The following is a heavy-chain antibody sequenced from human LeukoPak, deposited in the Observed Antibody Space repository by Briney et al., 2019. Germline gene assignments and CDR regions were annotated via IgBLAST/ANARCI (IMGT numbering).Heavy chain of an antibody. J-gene: IGHJ4*02. CDR2: ISSSSSTI. D-gene: IGHD6-6*01. CDR3: ARAYSEYSSSSPYDY. Sequence: PGGSLRLSCAASGFTFSSYSMNWVRQAPGKGLEWVSYISSSSSTIYYADSVKGRSTTSRDNAKNSLYLQMNSLRAEDTAVYYCARAYSEYSSSSPYDYWGQGTLVTVSS. CDR1: GFTFSSYS. V-gene: IGHV3-48*01.